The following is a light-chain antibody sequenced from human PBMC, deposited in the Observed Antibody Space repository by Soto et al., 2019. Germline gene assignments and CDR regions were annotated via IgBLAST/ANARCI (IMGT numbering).Light chain of an antibody. CDR3: QQRSNWQIT. V-gene: IGKV3-11*01. J-gene: IGKJ5*01. Sequence: ETVLTQSPATLSLSPGESATLSCRASQSVSTYLAWYQQKPGQAPRLLIYDASNRVTGIPARFRGSGSGTDFTLTMSSLEPDDFAVYYCQQRSNWQITLGQGTRLEI. CDR1: QSVSTY. CDR2: DAS.